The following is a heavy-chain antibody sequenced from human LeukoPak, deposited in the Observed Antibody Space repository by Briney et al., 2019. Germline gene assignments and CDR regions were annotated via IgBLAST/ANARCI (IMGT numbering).Heavy chain of an antibody. Sequence: PGGSLRLSCAASGSTFATHGMSWVRQVPGKGLEWVSAISVGGLYTYYADSVRGRFTISRDNSKSALYLQMNSLRSEDTAMYHCVKEGSHSDGGHSPTFDSWGLGTLVTVSS. J-gene: IGHJ4*02. CDR3: VKEGSHSDGGHSPTFDS. V-gene: IGHV3-23*01. CDR2: ISVGGLYT. CDR1: GSTFATHG. D-gene: IGHD5-24*01.